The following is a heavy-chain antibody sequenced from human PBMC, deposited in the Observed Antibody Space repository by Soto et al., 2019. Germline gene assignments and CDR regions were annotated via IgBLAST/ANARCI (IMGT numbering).Heavy chain of an antibody. CDR3: ARDASYYSLWSGYYPSRNGMDV. V-gene: IGHV3-33*01. CDR1: GFTFSSFG. J-gene: IGHJ6*02. Sequence: QVQVVESGGGVVQPGRSLRLSCGASGFTFSSFGMHWVRQAPGKGLEWVSLIWYDGSKKSYGDSVKGRFTISRDNSRNSVYLQMNSLRADDTTVYSCARDASYYSLWSGYYPSRNGMDVWGQGTTVTVSS. D-gene: IGHD3-3*01. CDR2: IWYDGSKK.